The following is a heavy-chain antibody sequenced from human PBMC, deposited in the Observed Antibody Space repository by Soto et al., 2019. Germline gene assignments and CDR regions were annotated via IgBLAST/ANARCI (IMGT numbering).Heavy chain of an antibody. V-gene: IGHV5-51*01. Sequence: GETLKISCGGSGYSFTTYWIAWVRQMPGKGLEWMGIIYPGDSGTRYSPSFQGQVTISADKSISTAYLQWSSLKASDSAMYYCARTRTSSHYYDMEVWGQGTTVTVSS. J-gene: IGHJ6*02. CDR2: IYPGDSGT. CDR3: ARTRTSSHYYDMEV. D-gene: IGHD6-13*01. CDR1: GYSFTTYW.